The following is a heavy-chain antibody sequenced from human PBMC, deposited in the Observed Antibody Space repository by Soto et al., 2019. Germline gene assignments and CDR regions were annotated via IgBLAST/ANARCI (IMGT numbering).Heavy chain of an antibody. CDR3: ARARLRFWEWLSPYFDY. Sequence: LRLSCAASGFTFSSYWMSWVRQAPGKGLEWVANIKQDGSEKYYVDSVKGRFTISRDNAKHSLYLQMNSLRAEDTAVYYCARARLRFWEWLSPYFDYWGQGTLVTVSS. CDR1: GFTFSSYW. CDR2: IKQDGSEK. V-gene: IGHV3-7*03. J-gene: IGHJ4*02. D-gene: IGHD3-3*01.